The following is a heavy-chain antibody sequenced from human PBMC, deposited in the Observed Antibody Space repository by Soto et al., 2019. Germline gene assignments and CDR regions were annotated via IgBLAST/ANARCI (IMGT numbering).Heavy chain of an antibody. Sequence: ASVKVSCKASGYTFTSYAMHWVRQAPGQRLEWMGWINAGNGNTKYSQKFQGRVTITRDKSASTAYMELSSLRYEDTAVYYCAREGPYVDIVATMRYYYYGMDVWGQGTKVTVSS. CDR2: INAGNGNT. V-gene: IGHV1-3*01. CDR1: GYTFTSYA. J-gene: IGHJ6*02. D-gene: IGHD5-12*01. CDR3: AREGPYVDIVATMRYYYYGMDV.